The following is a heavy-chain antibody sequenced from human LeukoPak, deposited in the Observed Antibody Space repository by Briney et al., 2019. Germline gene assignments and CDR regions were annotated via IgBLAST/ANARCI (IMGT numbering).Heavy chain of an antibody. J-gene: IGHJ6*02. Sequence: GRFLRLSCAASGFTFDDYAMHWVRQAPGKGLEWVSGISWNSGSIGYADSVKGRFTISRDNAKNSLYLQMNSLRAEDTALYYCAKDIKGDYLYGMDVWGQGTTVTVSS. V-gene: IGHV3-9*01. CDR3: AKDIKGDYLYGMDV. CDR1: GFTFDDYA. CDR2: ISWNSGSI.